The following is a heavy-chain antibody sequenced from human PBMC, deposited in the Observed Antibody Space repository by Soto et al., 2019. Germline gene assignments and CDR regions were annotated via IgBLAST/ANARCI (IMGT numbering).Heavy chain of an antibody. CDR3: AHSVVAGLGYYFDY. D-gene: IGHD6-19*01. CDR2: LYLDDDK. Sequence: QITLKESGPTLVKPTQTLTLTCTFSGFSLSSTRVAVGWIRQPPGKALEWLALLYLDDDKRYSPFLKSRLTITKDTSKNQVVLTMTNMDPVDTATYYCAHSVVAGLGYYFDYWGQGTLVTVSS. CDR1: GFSLSSTRVA. J-gene: IGHJ4*02. V-gene: IGHV2-5*02.